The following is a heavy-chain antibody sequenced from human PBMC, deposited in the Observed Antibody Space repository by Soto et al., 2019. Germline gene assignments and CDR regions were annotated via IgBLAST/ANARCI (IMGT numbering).Heavy chain of an antibody. CDR3: ATRLSVSYGPRFDQ. CDR1: GFKFSSYE. J-gene: IGHJ4*02. V-gene: IGHV3-48*03. D-gene: IGHD3-16*01. CDR2: ILLGGDSI. Sequence: EVQLVESGGGLVQPGGSLTLACAGSGFKFSSYEMNWFRQAPGKGLEWLSFILLGGDSIYYADSIKGRFTISRDNAKNLLYLHMNSLRVEDTAIYYCATRLSVSYGPRFDQWGQGTLVTVSS.